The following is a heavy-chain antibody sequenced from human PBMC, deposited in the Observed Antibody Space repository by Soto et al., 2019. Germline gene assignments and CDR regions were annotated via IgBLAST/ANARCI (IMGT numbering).Heavy chain of an antibody. Sequence: EVQLLESGGGLVQPGESLRLSCAASGFTFSSYAMSWVRQAPGKGLEWVSVISGSDDSTYYADSVKGRFTISRDNSKNTLYLQMNSLRAEDTAVYYCAKRSSSSPFAYWGQGTLVTVSS. CDR1: GFTFSSYA. CDR3: AKRSSSSPFAY. D-gene: IGHD6-6*01. V-gene: IGHV3-23*01. J-gene: IGHJ4*02. CDR2: ISGSDDST.